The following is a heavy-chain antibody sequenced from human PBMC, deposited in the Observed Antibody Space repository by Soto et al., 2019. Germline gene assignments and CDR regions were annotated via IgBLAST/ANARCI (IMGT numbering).Heavy chain of an antibody. D-gene: IGHD3-10*01. CDR2: IYYSGST. CDR1: GGSINTFY. V-gene: IGHV4-59*06. Sequence: SETLSLTCTVSGGSINTFYWSWVRQPAGKGLEWIGYIYYSGSTYYNPSLKSRVTISVDTSKNQFSLKLSSVTAADTAVYYCARVPAGTQDWFDPWGQGTLVTVSS. J-gene: IGHJ5*02. CDR3: ARVPAGTQDWFDP.